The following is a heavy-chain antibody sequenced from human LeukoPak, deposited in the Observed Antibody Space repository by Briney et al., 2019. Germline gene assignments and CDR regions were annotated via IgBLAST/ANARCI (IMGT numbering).Heavy chain of an antibody. Sequence: GGSLRLSCAASGFVFSSYAMNWVRQAPGKGLECVSSISDSGGVTQYGDSVKGRFTISRDNSNNTMYLQMNSLRVEDTAIYYCARDRHGDYSLDYWGQGILVTVSS. V-gene: IGHV3-23*01. CDR3: ARDRHGDYSLDY. CDR2: ISDSGGVT. J-gene: IGHJ4*02. D-gene: IGHD4-17*01. CDR1: GFVFSSYA.